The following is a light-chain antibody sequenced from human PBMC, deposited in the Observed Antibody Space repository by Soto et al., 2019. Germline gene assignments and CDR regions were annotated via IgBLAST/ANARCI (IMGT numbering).Light chain of an antibody. V-gene: IGKV3-15*01. Sequence: EIVMTQSPATLSVSLGERVTLSCRASQSVFSSLAWYQQKPGQAPRLLIYGAATRPIGIPARFSGSGSGTEFTLTISSLQSEDFAVYYCHHFGSLPETFGQGTNVE. CDR1: QSVFSS. CDR2: GAA. CDR3: HHFGSLPET. J-gene: IGKJ1*01.